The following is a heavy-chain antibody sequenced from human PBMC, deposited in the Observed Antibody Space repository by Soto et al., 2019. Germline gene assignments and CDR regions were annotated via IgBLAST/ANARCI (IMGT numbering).Heavy chain of an antibody. J-gene: IGHJ4*02. V-gene: IGHV1-2*02. CDR1: GYIFTAYS. Sequence: VASVKVSCKASGYIFTAYSMHWVRQGPGQGLEWLGWINPNSGDTIYAQKFQDRVTMTCDTSVSTAYLELSSLSSDDTALYYCAREASAVVSLDYWGQGTLVTVSS. CDR3: AREASAVVSLDY. D-gene: IGHD2-15*01. CDR2: INPNSGDT.